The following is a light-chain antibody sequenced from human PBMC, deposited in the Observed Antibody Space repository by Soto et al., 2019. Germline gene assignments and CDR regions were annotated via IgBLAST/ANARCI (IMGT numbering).Light chain of an antibody. CDR2: EVR. V-gene: IGLV2-14*01. CDR3: SSYTTSRTYVV. Sequence: QSVLTQPASVSGSPGQSITISCTGTSSDVGGYNYVSWYQQHPGKAPKLMIYEVRNRPSGVSNRFSGSKSGNTASLTISGLQAEDEADYYCSSYTTSRTYVVFGGGTKLTFL. CDR1: SSDVGGYNY. J-gene: IGLJ2*01.